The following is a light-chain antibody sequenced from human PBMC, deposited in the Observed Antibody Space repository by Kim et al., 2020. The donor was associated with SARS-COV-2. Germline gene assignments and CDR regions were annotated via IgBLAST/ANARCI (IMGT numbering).Light chain of an antibody. CDR1: ALPEKQ. Sequence: VPPGQPARITCSGDALPEKQTYWYQQKSGQAPLLLIYKDSERPSGIPGRFSGSSSGTTVTLTISGVQAEDDADYYCQSADGSGTYVFGTGTKVTVL. CDR3: QSADGSGTYV. V-gene: IGLV3-25*03. CDR2: KDS. J-gene: IGLJ1*01.